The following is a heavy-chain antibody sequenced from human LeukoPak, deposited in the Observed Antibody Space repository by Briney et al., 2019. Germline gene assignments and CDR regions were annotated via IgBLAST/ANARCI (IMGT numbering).Heavy chain of an antibody. CDR3: ARGISIAARHYMDV. CDR2: INHSGST. CDR1: GGSFSGYY. V-gene: IGHV4-34*01. Sequence: SETLSLTCAVSGGSFSGYYWSWIRQPPGKGLEWIGEINHSGSTNYNPSLKSRVTISVDTSKNQFSLKLSSVTAADTAVYYCARGISIAARHYMDVWGKGTTVTVSS. D-gene: IGHD6-6*01. J-gene: IGHJ6*03.